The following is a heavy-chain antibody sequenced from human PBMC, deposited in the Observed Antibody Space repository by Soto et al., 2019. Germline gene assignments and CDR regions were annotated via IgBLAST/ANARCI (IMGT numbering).Heavy chain of an antibody. J-gene: IGHJ4*02. D-gene: IGHD3-10*01. Sequence: SETLSLTCAVSGGSISSGGYSWSWIRQPPGKGLEWIGYIYHSGSTYYNPSLKSRVTISVVRSKNQFSLKLSSVTAADTAVYYCARARGSGSSVFDYWGQGTLVTVSS. CDR3: ARARGSGSSVFDY. CDR2: IYHSGST. V-gene: IGHV4-30-2*01. CDR1: GGSISSGGYS.